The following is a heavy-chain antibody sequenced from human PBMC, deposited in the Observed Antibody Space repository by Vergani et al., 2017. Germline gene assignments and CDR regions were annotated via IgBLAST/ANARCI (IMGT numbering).Heavy chain of an antibody. CDR3: ARVAPSNSEVTPTAFDV. CDR2: MNPKSGNS. V-gene: IGHV1-8*01. CDR1: GYTFIEYD. Sequence: QVQLVQSGAEVKKPGASVKVSCWASGYTFIEYDIDWVRQAAGQGLEWMGWMNPKSGNSGFAQKFQGRVTMTRDTSTNTAYMELRSLRSDDTAVYFCARVAPSNSEVTPTAFDVWGQGTMVTVSS. J-gene: IGHJ3*01. D-gene: IGHD1-1*01.